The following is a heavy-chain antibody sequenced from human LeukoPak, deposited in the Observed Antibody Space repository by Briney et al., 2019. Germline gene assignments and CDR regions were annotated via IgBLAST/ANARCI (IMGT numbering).Heavy chain of an antibody. J-gene: IGHJ5*02. Sequence: SETLSLTCGVYGGSFSVYYWSWIRQVPGKGLEWIGEINHIGSTNYNPSLKSRVTISRDTSKNQFSLKLTSVAAADTAVYYCARGKGDCSNRYYFNWFDPWGQGTLVTVSS. V-gene: IGHV4-34*01. CDR1: GGSFSVYY. CDR3: ARGKGDCSNRYYFNWFDP. D-gene: IGHD3-22*01. CDR2: INHIGST.